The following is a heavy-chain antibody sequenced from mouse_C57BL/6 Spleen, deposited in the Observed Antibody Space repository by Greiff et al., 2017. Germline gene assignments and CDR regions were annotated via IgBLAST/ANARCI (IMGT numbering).Heavy chain of an antibody. CDR1: GYAFTNYL. V-gene: IGHV1-54*01. CDR3: ARSGYFGV. CDR2: INPGSGGT. Sequence: QVQLQQSGAELVRPGTSVKVSCKASGYAFTNYLIEWVKQRPGQGLEWIGVINPGSGGTNYNEKLKGKATLTADKSSSTAYMQLSSLTSEDSAVYFCARSGYFGVGGTGTTVTFSS. J-gene: IGHJ1*03.